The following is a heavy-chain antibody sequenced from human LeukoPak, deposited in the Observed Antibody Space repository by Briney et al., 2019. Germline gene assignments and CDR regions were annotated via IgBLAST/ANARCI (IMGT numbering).Heavy chain of an antibody. CDR2: ISSSSSYI. Sequence: GGSLRLSCAASGFTFSSYSMNWVRQAPGKGLEWVSSISSSSSYIYYADSVKGQFTISRDNAKNSLYLQMNSLRAEDTAVYYCARFNGDAFDYWGQGTLVTVSS. J-gene: IGHJ4*02. CDR1: GFTFSSYS. V-gene: IGHV3-21*01. D-gene: IGHD4-17*01. CDR3: ARFNGDAFDY.